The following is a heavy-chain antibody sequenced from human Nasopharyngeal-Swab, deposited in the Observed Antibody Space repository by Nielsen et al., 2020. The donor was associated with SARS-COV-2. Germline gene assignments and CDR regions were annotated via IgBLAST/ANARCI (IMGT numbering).Heavy chain of an antibody. CDR1: GATLNSYV. CDR2: IIPMYGTA. V-gene: IGHV1-18*01. D-gene: IGHD6-13*01. J-gene: IGHJ4*02. Sequence: ASVKLSCNASGATLNSYVISWVRQAPGQGLEWMGGIIPMYGTANYAQKLQGRVTMTTDTSTSTAYMELRSLRSDDTAVYYCARVDDGYSSSWYRGPLDYWGQGTLVTVSS. CDR3: ARVDDGYSSSWYRGPLDY.